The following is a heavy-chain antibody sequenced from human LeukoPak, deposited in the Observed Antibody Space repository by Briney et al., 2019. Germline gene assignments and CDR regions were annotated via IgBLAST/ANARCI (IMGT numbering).Heavy chain of an antibody. CDR1: GGSINSYY. CDR3: ARGGSSGYDPFDY. Sequence: SETLSLTCTVSGGSINSYYWSWIRQPPGKGLEWIGYIFYSGSTNYNPSLKSRVTISVDTSKNQFSLKLSPVTAADTAVYYCARGGSSGYDPFDYWGQGTLVTVSS. V-gene: IGHV4-59*01. CDR2: IFYSGST. D-gene: IGHD5-12*01. J-gene: IGHJ4*02.